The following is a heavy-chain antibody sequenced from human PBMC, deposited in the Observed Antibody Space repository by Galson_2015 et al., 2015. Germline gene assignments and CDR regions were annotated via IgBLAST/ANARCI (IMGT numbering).Heavy chain of an antibody. CDR2: INTDGSST. Sequence: SLRLSCAASGFTFSSYWMHWVRQAPGKGLVGVSRINTDGSSTAYADSVKGRFTVSRDNAKNTLYVQMDSLRAEDTAVYFCARGDSSGYVLWGQGTLVTVSS. D-gene: IGHD5-12*01. J-gene: IGHJ4*02. CDR1: GFTFSSYW. CDR3: ARGDSSGYVL. V-gene: IGHV3-74*01.